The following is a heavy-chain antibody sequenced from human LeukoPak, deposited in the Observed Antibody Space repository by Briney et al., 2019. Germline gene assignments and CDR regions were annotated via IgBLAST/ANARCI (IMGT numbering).Heavy chain of an antibody. J-gene: IGHJ5*02. CDR3: AKVYCSSTSCTNWFDP. CDR1: GFTFSSYG. D-gene: IGHD2-2*01. Sequence: GGSLRLSCAASGFTFSSYGMHWVRQAPGKGLEWVAFIRYDGSNKYYADSVKGRFTISRDNSKKTLYLQMNSLRAEDTAVYYCAKVYCSSTSCTNWFDPWGQGTLVTVSS. CDR2: IRYDGSNK. V-gene: IGHV3-30*02.